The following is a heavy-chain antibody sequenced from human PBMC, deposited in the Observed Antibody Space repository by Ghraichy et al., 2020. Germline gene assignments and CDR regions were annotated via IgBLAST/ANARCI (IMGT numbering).Heavy chain of an antibody. CDR1: GFTFSSYA. V-gene: IGHV3-23*01. J-gene: IGHJ5*02. CDR2: ISGSGGST. Sequence: GESLNISCAASGFTFSSYAMNWVRQAPGKGLEWVSAISGSGGSTYYADSVKGRFTISRDNSKNTLYLQMNSLRAEDTAIYYCAKDNKATYGEQFNWFDPWGQGALVTVSS. CDR3: AKDNKATYGEQFNWFDP. D-gene: IGHD4-17*01.